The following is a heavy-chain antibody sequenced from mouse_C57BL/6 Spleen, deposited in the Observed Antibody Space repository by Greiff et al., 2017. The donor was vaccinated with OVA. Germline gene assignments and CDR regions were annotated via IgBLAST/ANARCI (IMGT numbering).Heavy chain of an antibody. V-gene: IGHV1-26*01. CDR2: INPNNGGT. CDR3: ARVVALSSGYYDAMDY. Sequence: VQLQQSGPELVKPGASVKISCKASGYTFTDYYMNWVKQSHGKSLEWIGDINPNNGGTSYNQKCKGKATLTVDKSSSTAYMELRSLTSEDSAVYYCARVVALSSGYYDAMDYWGQGTSVTVSS. D-gene: IGHD1-3*01. J-gene: IGHJ4*01. CDR1: GYTFTDYY.